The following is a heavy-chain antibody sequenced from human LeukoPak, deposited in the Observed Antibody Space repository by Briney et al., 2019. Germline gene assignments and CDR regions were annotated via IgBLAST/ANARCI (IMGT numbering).Heavy chain of an antibody. CDR1: GFTFSSYS. Sequence: QPGGSLRLSCAASGFTFSSYSMNWVRQAPGKGLEWVSYISSSSSTIYYADSVKGRFTISRDNAKNSLYLQMNSLRAEDTAVYYCARRPLTIFGVVTPGYFDYWGQGTLVTVSS. V-gene: IGHV3-48*01. J-gene: IGHJ4*02. CDR2: ISSSSSTI. CDR3: ARRPLTIFGVVTPGYFDY. D-gene: IGHD3-3*01.